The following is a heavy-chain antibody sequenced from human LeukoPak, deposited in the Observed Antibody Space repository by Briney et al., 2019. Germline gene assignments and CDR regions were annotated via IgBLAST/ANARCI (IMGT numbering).Heavy chain of an antibody. J-gene: IGHJ5*02. V-gene: IGHV4-59*11. CDR1: GGSISSHY. CDR2: IYYSGST. CDR3: ARDNWNYGQVGDWFDP. Sequence: SETLSLTCTVSGGSISSHYWSWIRQPPGKGLEWIGYIYYSGSTNSNPSLKSRDTISVDTSKNQFSLKLSSVTAADTAVYYCARDNWNYGQVGDWFDPWGQGTLVTVSS. D-gene: IGHD1-7*01.